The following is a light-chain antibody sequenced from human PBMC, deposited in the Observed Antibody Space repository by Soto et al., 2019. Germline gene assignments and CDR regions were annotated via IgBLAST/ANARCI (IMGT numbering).Light chain of an antibody. CDR1: QGVSRW. J-gene: IGKJ4*01. V-gene: IGKV1D-16*01. CDR2: AAS. CDR3: QQYHTYPLT. Sequence: DIQMTQSPSSLSASVGDKVTITCRASQGVSRWLAWFQQKPGEAPKSLIYAASTLQSGVPSRFSARGSETDFTLTISSLQPEDFATYYCQQYHTYPLTFGGGTKVEI.